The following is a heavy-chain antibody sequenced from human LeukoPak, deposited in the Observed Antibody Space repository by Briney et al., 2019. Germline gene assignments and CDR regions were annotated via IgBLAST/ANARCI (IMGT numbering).Heavy chain of an antibody. J-gene: IGHJ4*02. V-gene: IGHV3-48*03. CDR3: ATLSVAGSGVDF. CDR1: GFDFSPYE. CDR2: ISSGGINT. Sequence: PGGSLRLSCAGSGFDFSPYEMNWVRQAPGKGLEWVSEISSGGINTYYTDSVKGRFTISRDNAKNSVYLQMNSLRAEDTAVYYCATLSVAGSGVDFWGQGTLVTVSS. D-gene: IGHD6-19*01.